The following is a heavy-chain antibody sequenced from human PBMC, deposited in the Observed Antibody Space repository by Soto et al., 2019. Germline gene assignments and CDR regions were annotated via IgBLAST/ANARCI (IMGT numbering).Heavy chain of an antibody. Sequence: QLPESGPGLVEPSGTLSLPCAVSRGSLSSSDCWCWVRQAPGKGLEWIGETYHSGNTNYNPSLKSRVTLSVDNSKNQFSLTLTSVTAADTGVYYCATWGSTAFDIWGQGTMVTVSS. V-gene: IGHV4-4*02. CDR1: RGSLSSSDC. CDR2: TYHSGNT. J-gene: IGHJ3*02. CDR3: ATWGSTAFDI. D-gene: IGHD3-16*01.